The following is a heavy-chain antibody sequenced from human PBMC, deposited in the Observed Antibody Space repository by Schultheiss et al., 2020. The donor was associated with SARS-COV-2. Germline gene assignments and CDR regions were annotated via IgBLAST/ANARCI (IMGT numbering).Heavy chain of an antibody. V-gene: IGHV3-7*03. Sequence: GGSLRLSCAASGFTFSSYWMSWVRQAPGKGLEWVANIKQDGSEKYYVDSVKGRFTISRDNAKNSLYLQMNSLRAEDTAVYYCARSASPAYYYDSSGYYVWDAFDIWGQGTMVTVSS. D-gene: IGHD3-22*01. J-gene: IGHJ3*02. CDR1: GFTFSSYW. CDR3: ARSASPAYYYDSSGYYVWDAFDI. CDR2: IKQDGSEK.